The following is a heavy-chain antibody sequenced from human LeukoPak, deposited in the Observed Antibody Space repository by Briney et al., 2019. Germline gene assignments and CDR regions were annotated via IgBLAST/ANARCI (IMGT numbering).Heavy chain of an antibody. J-gene: IGHJ6*03. CDR3: ARVADYYYNYYMDV. CDR2: INHSGST. Sequence: PSETLSLTCTVSGGSISSYYWSWIRQPPGKGLEWIGEINHSGSTNYNPSLKSRVTISVDTSKNQFSLKLSSVTAADTALYHCARVADYYYNYYMDVWGKGTTVTVSS. CDR1: GGSISSYY. D-gene: IGHD6-19*01. V-gene: IGHV4-34*01.